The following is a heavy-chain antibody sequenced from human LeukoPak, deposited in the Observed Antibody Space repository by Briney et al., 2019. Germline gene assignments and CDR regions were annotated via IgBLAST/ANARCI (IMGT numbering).Heavy chain of an antibody. Sequence: PGGSLRLSCATSGFNFNIYWMHWVRQGPGMGLVWVSRVNNDGSDADYADSVKGRFTVSRDNAKKMVYLQMNRLRVDDTAVYYCTRSRPYNDYWGQGTRVIVSS. D-gene: IGHD1-20*01. V-gene: IGHV3-74*01. J-gene: IGHJ4*02. CDR1: GFNFNIYW. CDR2: VNNDGSDA. CDR3: TRSRPYNDY.